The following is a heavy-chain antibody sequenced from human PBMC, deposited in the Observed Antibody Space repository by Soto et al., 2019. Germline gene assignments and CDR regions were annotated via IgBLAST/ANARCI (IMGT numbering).Heavy chain of an antibody. CDR2: VNPSGGHT. CDR3: ARGGHAVVVTAALDY. J-gene: IGHJ4*02. V-gene: IGHV1-46*01. CDR1: GDTFSDYY. D-gene: IGHD2-21*02. Sequence: QVQLMQSGAEVKKPGASVKVSCKASGDTFSDYYIHWVRQAPGQGLEWMGTVNPSGGHTTYSQHFLGRVTMIRDTSTSTLHMELTSLTSEDTAVYHCARGGHAVVVTAALDYWGQGTLVTVSS.